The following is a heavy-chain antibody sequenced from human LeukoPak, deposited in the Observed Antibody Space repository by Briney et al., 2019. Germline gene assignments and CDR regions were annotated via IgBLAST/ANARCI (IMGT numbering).Heavy chain of an antibody. CDR3: ARGTNGIYDF. D-gene: IGHD2-21*01. J-gene: IGHJ4*02. Sequence: GGSLRLSCAASGFTFSSYEMNWVRQAPGKGLEWVSYISSSGSTIYYADSVKGRFTISRDNAKNSLYLQMNSLRVEDTAVYYCARGTNGIYDFWGQGTLVTVSS. CDR1: GFTFSSYE. CDR2: ISSSGSTI. V-gene: IGHV3-48*03.